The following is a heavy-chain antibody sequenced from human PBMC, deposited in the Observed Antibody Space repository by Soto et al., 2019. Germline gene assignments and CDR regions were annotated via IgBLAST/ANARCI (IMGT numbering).Heavy chain of an antibody. CDR1: GDRFTNFC. Sequence: PGESLKISCQGSGDRFTNFCIGWVRQRRGKGLEWMGIIYSRDSDTRYSPSFQGQVTISVDSSISTAYLQWSSLKASDTAIYYCPRDPYNHNDGDFAFWAPGTMVTVSS. D-gene: IGHD1-1*01. V-gene: IGHV5-51*01. J-gene: IGHJ4*02. CDR3: PRDPYNHNDGDFAF. CDR2: IYSRDSDT.